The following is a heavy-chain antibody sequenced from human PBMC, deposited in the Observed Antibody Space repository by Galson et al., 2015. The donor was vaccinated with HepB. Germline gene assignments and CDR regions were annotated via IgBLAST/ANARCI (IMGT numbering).Heavy chain of an antibody. J-gene: IGHJ6*02. Sequence: SVKVSCKASGYTFTGYYMHWVRQAPGQGLEWMGWINPNSGGTNYAQKFQGCVTMTRDTSISTAYMELSRLRSDDTAVYYCARAGSTATYYYYGMDVWGQGTTVTVSS. CDR1: GYTFTGYY. D-gene: IGHD4-11*01. V-gene: IGHV1-2*04. CDR2: INPNSGGT. CDR3: ARAGSTATYYYYGMDV.